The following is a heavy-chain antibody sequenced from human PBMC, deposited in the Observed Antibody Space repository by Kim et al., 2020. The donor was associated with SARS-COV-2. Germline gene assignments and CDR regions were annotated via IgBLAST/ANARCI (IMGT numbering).Heavy chain of an antibody. CDR2: ISTSSDR. V-gene: IGHV3-21*01. Sequence: GGSLRLSCAASGFAFSSFNMNWVRQAPGKGLEWVSSISTSSDRFYADAVMGRFTIIRDNAQNFLYLQMNSRRAEDTAIYYCAGEDCSDNTCYHWGQGALV. CDR3: AGEDCSDNTCYH. CDR1: GFAFSSFN. J-gene: IGHJ4*02. D-gene: IGHD2-15*01.